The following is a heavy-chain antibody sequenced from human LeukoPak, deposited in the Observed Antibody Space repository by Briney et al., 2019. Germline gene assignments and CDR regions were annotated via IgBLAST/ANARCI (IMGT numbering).Heavy chain of an antibody. D-gene: IGHD6-13*01. J-gene: IGHJ4*02. CDR1: GGSISNYY. V-gene: IGHV4-59*01. CDR2: IYYSGTT. Sequence: SETLSLTCTVSGGSISNYYWSWIRQPPGKGLEWIGYIYYSGTTNYNPSLKSRVTISVDTSKNQFSLKLNSATAADTAVYYCARGVYIAAAQYGYRGQGTLVTVSS. CDR3: ARGVYIAAAQYGY.